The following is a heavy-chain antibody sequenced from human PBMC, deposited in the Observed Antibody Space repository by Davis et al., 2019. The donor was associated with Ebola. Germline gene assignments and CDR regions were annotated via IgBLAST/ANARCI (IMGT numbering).Heavy chain of an antibody. CDR2: INAGNGNT. D-gene: IGHD3-22*01. J-gene: IGHJ4*02. Sequence: ASVKVSCKASGYTFTSYAMHWVRQAPGQRLEWMGWINAGNGNTKYSQKFQGRVTITRDTSASTAYMELSSLRSEDTAVYYCARASYYYDSSGYLNPDFDYWGQGTLVTVSS. CDR3: ARASYYYDSSGYLNPDFDY. CDR1: GYTFTSYA. V-gene: IGHV1-3*01.